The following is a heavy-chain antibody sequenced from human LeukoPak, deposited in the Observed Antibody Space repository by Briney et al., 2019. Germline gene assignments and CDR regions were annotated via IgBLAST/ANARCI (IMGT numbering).Heavy chain of an antibody. V-gene: IGHV5-51*01. J-gene: IGHJ4*02. CDR2: IYPGDSDT. CDR3: ARTTDIDYGDFEY. Sequence: GESLKISCKGSGYSFISYWIGWVRQMPGKGLEWMGIIYPGDSDTRYSPSFQGQVTISSDKSISTAYLQWSSLKASDTAMYYCARTTDIDYGDFEYWGQGNPGHRLL. CDR1: GYSFISYW. D-gene: IGHD4-17*01.